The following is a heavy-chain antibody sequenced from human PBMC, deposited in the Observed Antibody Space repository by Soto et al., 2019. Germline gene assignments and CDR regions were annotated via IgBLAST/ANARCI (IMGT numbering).Heavy chain of an antibody. D-gene: IGHD2-15*01. CDR3: ARGGYCSGGSCYPYYFDY. Sequence: QVQLQESGPGLVKPSQTLSLTCTVSGGSISSGGYYWSWIRQHPGKGLEWIGYIYYSGSTYYNPSLKRRVTISVDTYKNQVSLKLSSVTAADTAVYYCARGGYCSGGSCYPYYFDYWGQGTLVTVSS. V-gene: IGHV4-31*03. J-gene: IGHJ4*02. CDR1: GGSISSGGYY. CDR2: IYYSGST.